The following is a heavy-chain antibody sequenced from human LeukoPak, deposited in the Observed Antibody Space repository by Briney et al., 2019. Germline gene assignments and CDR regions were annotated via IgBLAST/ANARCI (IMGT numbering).Heavy chain of an antibody. CDR3: ASQARYSSSWPSPLGGPFDL. J-gene: IGHJ5*02. CDR2: IKQSGDT. V-gene: IGHV4-34*01. D-gene: IGHD6-13*01. CDR1: GGSFSGHY. Sequence: TSSETLSLTCGVYGGSFSGHYWSWLRQPPGKGLEWIGEIKQSGDTNYNPSLESRVTISVDTSKNQFSLKLSSVTAADTAVYYCASQARYSSSWPSPLGGPFDLWGQGTLVTVSS.